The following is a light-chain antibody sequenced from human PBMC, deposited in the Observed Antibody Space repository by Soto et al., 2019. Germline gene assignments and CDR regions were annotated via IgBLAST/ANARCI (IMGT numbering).Light chain of an antibody. V-gene: IGKV3-20*01. Sequence: IVLTQSPGTLSLSPGERATLSCRASQSVSSNYLAWYQQKPGQAARLLIYGASNRATAIADRFSGSGSATEFTPTISRVDPEDFAVSYCQQYGSSPYTFGQGTRLDI. CDR2: GAS. CDR3: QQYGSSPYT. CDR1: QSVSSNY. J-gene: IGKJ2*01.